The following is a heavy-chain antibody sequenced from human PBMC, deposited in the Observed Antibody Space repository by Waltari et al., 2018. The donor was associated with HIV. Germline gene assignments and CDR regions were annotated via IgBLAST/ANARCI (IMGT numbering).Heavy chain of an antibody. CDR2: IKQDGSEK. J-gene: IGHJ4*02. D-gene: IGHD5-12*01. CDR3: ARSPRRDGYNRRWNSGYYFDY. CDR1: GFTFSSYW. Sequence: EVQLVESGGGLVQPGGSLRLSCAASGFTFSSYWMSWVRQAPGKGLEWVANIKQDGSEKYYVDSVKGRFTISRDNAKNSLYLQMNSLRAEDTAVYYCARSPRRDGYNRRWNSGYYFDYWGQGTLVTVSS. V-gene: IGHV3-7*01.